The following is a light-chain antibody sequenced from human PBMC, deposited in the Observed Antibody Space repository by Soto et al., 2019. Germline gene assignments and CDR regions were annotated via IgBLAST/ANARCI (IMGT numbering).Light chain of an antibody. V-gene: IGKV1-5*03. CDR3: QQYNSYPIT. CDR1: QSMSSW. CDR2: RTS. J-gene: IGKJ5*01. Sequence: DIQMTQSPSTLSGSVGDRVTITCRAGQSMSSWLAWYQQKPGQAPKLLIYRTSTFASGVPSRFSGSGSGTEFTLTISSLQPDDFATYYCQQYNSYPITFGQGTRLEIK.